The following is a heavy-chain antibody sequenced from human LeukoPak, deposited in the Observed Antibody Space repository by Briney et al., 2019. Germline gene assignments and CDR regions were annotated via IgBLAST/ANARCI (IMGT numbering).Heavy chain of an antibody. J-gene: IGHJ6*03. CDR2: IYTSGST. CDR1: GGSISSYY. Sequence: SETLSLTCTVSGGSISSYYWSWIRQPAGKGLEWIGRIYTSGSTNYNPSLKSRVTMSVDTSKNQFSLNLSSVTAADTAVYYCARGTMVRELFPYYYYYYMDVWGKGTTVTISS. CDR3: ARGTMVRELFPYYYYYYMDV. V-gene: IGHV4-4*07. D-gene: IGHD3-10*01.